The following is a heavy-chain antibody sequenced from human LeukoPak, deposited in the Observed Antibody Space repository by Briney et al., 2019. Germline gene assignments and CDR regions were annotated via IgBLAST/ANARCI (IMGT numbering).Heavy chain of an antibody. V-gene: IGHV4-34*01. Sequence: SETLSLTCAVYGGSFSGYYWSWIRQPPGKGLEWIGEINHSGSTNYNPSLKSRVTISVDTSKNQFSLKLSSVTAADTAVYYCARKGYCGSTSCYGKYYFDYWGQGTLVTVSS. CDR1: GGSFSGYY. J-gene: IGHJ4*02. CDR2: INHSGST. CDR3: ARKGYCGSTSCYGKYYFDY. D-gene: IGHD2-2*01.